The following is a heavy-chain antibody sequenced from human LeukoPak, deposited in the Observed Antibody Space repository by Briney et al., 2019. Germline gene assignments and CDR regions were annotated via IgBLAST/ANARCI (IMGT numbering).Heavy chain of an antibody. Sequence: KPSETLSLTCAVYGGSFSGHFWSWIRQPPGKGLEWIGEINHSGSTNYNPSLKSRLTISVDTPKNQFSLRPSSVTAADTAVYYCARNTCSGGSCYLPLYQYFMDVWGKGTTVTVSS. CDR2: INHSGST. CDR1: GGSFSGHF. J-gene: IGHJ6*03. D-gene: IGHD2-15*01. CDR3: ARNTCSGGSCYLPLYQYFMDV. V-gene: IGHV4-34*01.